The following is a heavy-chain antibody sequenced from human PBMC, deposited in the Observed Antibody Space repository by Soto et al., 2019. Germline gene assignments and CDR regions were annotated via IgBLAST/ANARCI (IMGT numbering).Heavy chain of an antibody. CDR2: IYYSGST. D-gene: IGHD2-15*01. V-gene: IGHV4-39*01. CDR3: ARLADCSGGSCYLLDY. J-gene: IGHJ4*02. Sequence: QLQLQESGPGLVKPSETLSLTCTVSGGSISSSSYYWGWIRQPPGKGLEWIGSIYYSGSTYYNPSLKSRVPIPVDTSKNQFPLKLSSVAAADTAVYYCARLADCSGGSCYLLDYWGQGTLVTVSS. CDR1: GGSISSSSYY.